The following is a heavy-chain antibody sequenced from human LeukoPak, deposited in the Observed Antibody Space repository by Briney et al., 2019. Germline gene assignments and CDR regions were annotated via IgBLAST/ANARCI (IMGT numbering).Heavy chain of an antibody. D-gene: IGHD5-12*01. CDR2: IHYSGST. CDR1: GGSISGYY. V-gene: IGHV4-59*01. J-gene: IGHJ4*02. CDR3: AANAGGYREAPFDY. Sequence: SETLSLTCTVSGGSISGYYWTWTRQPPGKGLEWIAYIHYSGSTNYNPSLESRVTTSVDTSKNQFSLKLSSVTVADTAVYYCAANAGGYREAPFDYWGQGSLVTVSS.